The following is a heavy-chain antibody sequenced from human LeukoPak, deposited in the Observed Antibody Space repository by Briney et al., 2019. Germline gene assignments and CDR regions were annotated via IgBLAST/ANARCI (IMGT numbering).Heavy chain of an antibody. V-gene: IGHV3-74*01. J-gene: IGHJ6*02. Sequence: GGSPRLSCAASGFTFSNYWMHWVRQAPGKGLVWVSRINSDGSSTTYADSVKGRFTISRDNAKNTLYLQMNNLRAEDTAVYYCARDYGRSRDYGMDVWGQGTTVTVSS. D-gene: IGHD3-10*01. CDR3: ARDYGRSRDYGMDV. CDR1: GFTFSNYW. CDR2: INSDGSST.